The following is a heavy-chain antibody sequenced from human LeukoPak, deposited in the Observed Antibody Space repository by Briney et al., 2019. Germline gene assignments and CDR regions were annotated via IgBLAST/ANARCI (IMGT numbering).Heavy chain of an antibody. CDR2: IKQDGSEK. Sequence: PGRSLRLSCAASGFTFSSYWMSWVRQAPGKGLEWVANIKQDGSEKYYVDSVKGRFTISRDNAKNSLYLQMNSLRAEDTAVYYCARGLGDYDSSGDQNWFDPWGQGTLVTVSS. CDR1: GFTFSSYW. D-gene: IGHD3-22*01. V-gene: IGHV3-7*01. J-gene: IGHJ5*02. CDR3: ARGLGDYDSSGDQNWFDP.